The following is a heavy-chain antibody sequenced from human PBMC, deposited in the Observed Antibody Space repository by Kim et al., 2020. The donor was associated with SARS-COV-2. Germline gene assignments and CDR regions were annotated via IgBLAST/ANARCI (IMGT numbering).Heavy chain of an antibody. CDR3: ARDVSGSYLSWFAP. CDR2: IYYSGST. CDR1: GGSISSYY. Sequence: SETLSLTCTVSGGSISSYYWSWIRQPPGKGLEWIGYIYYSGSTNYNPSLKNRVTISVDTSKNQFSLKLSSVTSADTVVYYCARDVSGSYLSWFAPLGQG. D-gene: IGHD1-26*01. V-gene: IGHV4-59*01. J-gene: IGHJ5*02.